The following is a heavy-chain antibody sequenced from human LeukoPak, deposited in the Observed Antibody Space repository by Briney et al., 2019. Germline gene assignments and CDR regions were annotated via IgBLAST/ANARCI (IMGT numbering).Heavy chain of an antibody. D-gene: IGHD2-8*01. V-gene: IGHV4-30-2*01. J-gene: IGHJ4*02. CDR2: IYHSGST. Sequence: PSQTLSLTCTVSGGSISSGGYYWSWIRQPPGKGLEWIGYIYHSGSTYYNPSLKSRVTISVDRSKNQFSLKLSSVTAADTAVYYCATTDSGYCTNGVCSTFDYWGQGTLVTVSS. CDR3: ATTDSGYCTNGVCSTFDY. CDR1: GGSISSGGYY.